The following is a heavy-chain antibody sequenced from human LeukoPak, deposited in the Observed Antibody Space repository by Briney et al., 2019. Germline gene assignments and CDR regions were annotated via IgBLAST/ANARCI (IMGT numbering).Heavy chain of an antibody. CDR1: GFTFSSYW. V-gene: IGHV3-7*01. CDR2: IKQDGSQK. D-gene: IGHD3-9*01. CDR3: AKEVGDILTGWTDFDY. J-gene: IGHJ4*02. Sequence: PGGSLRLSCEASGFTFSSYWMSWVRQAPGKGLEWVANIKQDGSQKYYGDSVKGRFTISRDNSKNTVYLQMNSLRAEDTAVYYCAKEVGDILTGWTDFDYWGQGTLVTVSS.